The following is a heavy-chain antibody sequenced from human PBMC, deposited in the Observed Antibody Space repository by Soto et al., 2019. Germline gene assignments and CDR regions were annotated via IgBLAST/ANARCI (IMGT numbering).Heavy chain of an antibody. D-gene: IGHD3-9*01. CDR2: IYYSGST. J-gene: IGHJ4*02. V-gene: IGHV4-59*01. CDR3: ARIGDILTGYAFDY. Sequence: QVQLQESGPGLVKPSETLSLTCTVSGGSLSRYYWSWIRQPPGKGLEWIGYIYYSGSTNYNPSLKSRVTISEDTSKDHFSLKLSSMTAADTAVYYCARIGDILTGYAFDYWGQGTLVTVSS. CDR1: GGSLSRYY.